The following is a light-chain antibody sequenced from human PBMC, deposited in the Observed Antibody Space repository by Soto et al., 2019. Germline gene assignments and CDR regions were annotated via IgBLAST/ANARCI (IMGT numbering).Light chain of an antibody. CDR2: AAS. CDR1: QTVDSNF. J-gene: IGKJ1*01. CDR3: LKYGSSPGWT. V-gene: IGKV3-20*01. Sequence: EIVMTQSPATLSVSPGARAPLSCRARQTVDSNFLAWYQQKPGQAPRLLIYAASTRATGIPDRFSGSGSGTDFTLTIGRLDPEDFAVYYCLKYGSSPGWTFGPGTKVDIK.